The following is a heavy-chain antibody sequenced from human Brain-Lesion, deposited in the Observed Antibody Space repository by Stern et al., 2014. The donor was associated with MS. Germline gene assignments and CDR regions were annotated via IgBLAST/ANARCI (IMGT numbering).Heavy chain of an antibody. J-gene: IGHJ3*02. CDR1: GGSISSSNW. CDR3: ARELPDLNAFDI. Sequence: QVQLQESGPGLVKPSGTLSLTCAVSGGSISSSNWWSWVRQSPGKGLEWIGEIYHSGGTKYSPSFESRVIISVDKSKNLFSLKLSYVTAADTAVYYCARELPDLNAFDIWGQGTMVTVSS. D-gene: IGHD1-14*01. CDR2: IYHSGGT. V-gene: IGHV4-4*02.